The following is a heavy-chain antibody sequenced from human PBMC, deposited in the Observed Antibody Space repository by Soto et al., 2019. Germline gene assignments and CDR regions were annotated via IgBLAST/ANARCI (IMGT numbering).Heavy chain of an antibody. CDR2: ITPFNGNT. V-gene: IGHV1-45*02. CDR1: GYTFTYRY. Sequence: GASVKVSCKASGYTFTYRYLHWVRQAPGQALEWMGWITPFNGNTNYEQKFQDRVTITRDRSMSTAYMELSSLRSEDTAMYYCATGSKDIVVVVAADDAFDIWGQGTMVTVSS. J-gene: IGHJ3*02. D-gene: IGHD2-15*01. CDR3: ATGSKDIVVVVAADDAFDI.